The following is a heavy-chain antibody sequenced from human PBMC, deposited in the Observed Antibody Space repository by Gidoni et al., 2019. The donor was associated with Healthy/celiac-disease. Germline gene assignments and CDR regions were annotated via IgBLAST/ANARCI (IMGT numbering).Heavy chain of an antibody. V-gene: IGHV3-15*01. J-gene: IGHJ3*02. CDR3: TTWLAAHAFDI. CDR2: IKSKTDGGTT. Sequence: EVQLVESGGGLVKPGGSLRLSCAASGFTFSNAWMSWVRQAPGKGLEWVGRIKSKTDGGTTDYAAPVKGRFTISRDDSKNTLYLKMNSLKTEDTAVYYCTTWLAAHAFDIWGQGTMVTVSS. CDR1: GFTFSNAW. D-gene: IGHD6-19*01.